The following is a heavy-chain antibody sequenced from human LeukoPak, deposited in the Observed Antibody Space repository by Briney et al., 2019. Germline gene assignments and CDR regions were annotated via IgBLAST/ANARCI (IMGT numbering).Heavy chain of an antibody. CDR2: INTKTGNP. D-gene: IGHD6-13*01. V-gene: IGHV7-4-1*02. J-gene: IGHJ4*02. CDR1: GYTFTNYA. CDR3: ARDSYTSWYVN. Sequence: ASVKVSCKTSGYTFTNYAMNWVRQAPGQGLDWMGFINTKTGNPTYAQDFTGRFVFSLDTSVSTAYLQISNLKAEDTAIYFCARDSYTSWYVNWGQGTLVSASS.